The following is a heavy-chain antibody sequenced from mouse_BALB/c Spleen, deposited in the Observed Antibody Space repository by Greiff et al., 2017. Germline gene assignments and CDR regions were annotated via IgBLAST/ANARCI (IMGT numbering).Heavy chain of an antibody. CDR1: GFTFSSYT. CDR3: ARPNYGSSPFAY. D-gene: IGHD1-1*01. CDR2: ISNGGGST. Sequence: EVQGVESGGGLVQPGGSLKLSCAASGFTFSSYTMSWVRQTPEKRLEWVAYISNGGGSTYYPDTVKGRFTISRDNAKNTLYLQMSSLKSEDTAMYFCARPNYGSSPFAYWGQGTLVTVSA. V-gene: IGHV5-12-2*01. J-gene: IGHJ3*01.